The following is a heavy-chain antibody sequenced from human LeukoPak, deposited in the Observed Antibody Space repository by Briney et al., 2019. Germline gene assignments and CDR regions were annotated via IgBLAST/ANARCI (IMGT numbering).Heavy chain of an antibody. CDR2: IKQDGSEK. D-gene: IGHD6-13*01. J-gene: IGHJ6*02. V-gene: IGHV3-7*01. CDR1: GFTFSSYW. CDR3: AREGYSSSWYRGAYYYYYGMDV. Sequence: PGGSLRLSCAASGFTFSSYWMSWVRQAPGKGLEWVANIKQDGSEKYYVDSVKGRFTISRDNAKNSLYLQMNSLRAEDTAVYYCAREGYSSSWYRGAYYYYYGMDVWGQGTTVTVSS.